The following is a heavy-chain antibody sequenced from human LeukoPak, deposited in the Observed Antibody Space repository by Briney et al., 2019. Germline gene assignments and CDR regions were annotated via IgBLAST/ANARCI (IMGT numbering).Heavy chain of an antibody. CDR2: ISGSGGST. J-gene: IGHJ5*02. CDR3: AKGPAPSYCSSTSCFFGFDP. CDR1: GFTFSSYA. Sequence: PGGSPGLSCAASGFTFSSYAMSWGRQAPGKGLEWVSAISGSGGSTYYADSVKGRFTISRDNSKNTLYLQMNSLRAEDTAVYYCAKGPAPSYCSSTSCFFGFDPWGQGTLVTVSS. D-gene: IGHD2-2*01. V-gene: IGHV3-23*01.